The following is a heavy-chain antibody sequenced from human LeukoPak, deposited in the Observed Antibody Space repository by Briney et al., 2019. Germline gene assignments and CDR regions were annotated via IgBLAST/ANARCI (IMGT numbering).Heavy chain of an antibody. D-gene: IGHD3-10*01. V-gene: IGHV3-53*01. Sequence: PGGSLRLSCAASGFTVSSNYMSWVRQAPGKGLEWVSVIYSGGSTYYADSVKGRFTISRDNAKNSLYLQMNSLRAEDTAVYYCARDVLWFGESTFDYWGQGTLVTVSS. CDR3: ARDVLWFGESTFDY. CDR1: GFTVSSNY. J-gene: IGHJ4*02. CDR2: IYSGGST.